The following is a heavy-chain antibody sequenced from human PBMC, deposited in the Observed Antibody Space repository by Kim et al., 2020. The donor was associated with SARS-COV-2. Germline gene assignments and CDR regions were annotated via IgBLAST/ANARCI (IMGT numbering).Heavy chain of an antibody. V-gene: IGHV4-4*02. CDR3: ASPSITGNPYYYMDV. D-gene: IGHD1-20*01. CDR2: IYHSGST. J-gene: IGHJ6*03. CDR1: GGSISSSNW. Sequence: SETLSLTCAVSGGSISSSNWWSWVRQPQGKGLEWIGEIYHSGSTNYNPSLKSRVTISVDKSKNQFSLKLSSVTAADTAVYYCASPSITGNPYYYMDVWGKGTTVTVSS.